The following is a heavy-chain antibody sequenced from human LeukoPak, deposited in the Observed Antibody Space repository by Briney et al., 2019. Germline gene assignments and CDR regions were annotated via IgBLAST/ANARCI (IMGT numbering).Heavy chain of an antibody. CDR1: GFTFSNYW. CDR3: ATSRGSWPDYFDY. CDR2: ITQDGSEK. J-gene: IGHJ4*02. V-gene: IGHV3-7*01. D-gene: IGHD6-13*01. Sequence: GGSLRLSCGASGFTFSNYWMSWVRQAPGKGLEWVASITQDGSEKYYVGSVKGRFTISRDNAKNSLYLQMNSLRAEDTAVYYCATSRGSWPDYFDYWGQGTLVTVSS.